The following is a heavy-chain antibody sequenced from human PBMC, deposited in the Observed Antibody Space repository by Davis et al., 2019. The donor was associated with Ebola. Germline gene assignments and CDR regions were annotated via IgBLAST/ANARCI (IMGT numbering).Heavy chain of an antibody. D-gene: IGHD2-15*01. CDR2: ISGSGGST. V-gene: IGHV3-23*01. J-gene: IGHJ6*04. CDR3: AKAGVGGSYYYGMDV. Sequence: GESLKISCAASGFTFGSYAMSWVRQAPGKGLEWVSAISGSGGSTYYADAVKGRLTISRDNSKNTLYLQMNSLRAEDTAVYYCAKAGVGGSYYYGMDVWAKGPRSPSPQ. CDR1: GFTFGSYA.